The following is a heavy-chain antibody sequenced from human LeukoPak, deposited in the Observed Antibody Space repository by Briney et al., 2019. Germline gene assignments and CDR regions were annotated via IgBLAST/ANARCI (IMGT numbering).Heavy chain of an antibody. V-gene: IGHV3-23*01. Sequence: GGSLRLSCAASGFTFSSYPMSWVRQAPGKGLEWVSAISGGGDTTFHADSVKGRFTISRDNSKNTLYLQLSSLRAEDTAVYYCAKEYLVCSSASCSAFDIWGQGTKVTVS. CDR1: GFTFSSYP. D-gene: IGHD2-2*01. CDR3: AKEYLVCSSASCSAFDI. J-gene: IGHJ3*02. CDR2: ISGGGDTT.